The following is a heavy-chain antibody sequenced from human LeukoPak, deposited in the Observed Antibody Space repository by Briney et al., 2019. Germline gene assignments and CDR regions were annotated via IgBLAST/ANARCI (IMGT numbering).Heavy chain of an antibody. CDR1: GFTLSSYS. D-gene: IGHD4-23*01. V-gene: IGHV3-21*01. CDR3: ARDRADYGGIDY. Sequence: GGSLRLSCAASGFTLSSYSMNWVRHAPGKGLEWVSSISSSSSYIYYADSVEGRFTISRDNAKNSLYLQMNSLRAEDTAVYYCARDRADYGGIDYWGQGTLVTVSS. J-gene: IGHJ4*02. CDR2: ISSSSSYI.